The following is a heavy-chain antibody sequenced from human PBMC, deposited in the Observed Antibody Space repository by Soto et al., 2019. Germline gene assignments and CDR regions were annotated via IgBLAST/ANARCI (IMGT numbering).Heavy chain of an antibody. Sequence: SVKVSFKASGYTFTDYHIHWVRQAPGQGLEFMGWINANNGGAGSAQQFQGRVTVTRDTSITTVYMELSNLRSDDTAVYYCAREGGSETLQPSYNWFDTWGQGTLVTVSS. CDR2: INANNGGA. V-gene: IGHV1-2*02. D-gene: IGHD6-25*01. CDR1: GYTFTDYH. CDR3: AREGGSETLQPSYNWFDT. J-gene: IGHJ5*02.